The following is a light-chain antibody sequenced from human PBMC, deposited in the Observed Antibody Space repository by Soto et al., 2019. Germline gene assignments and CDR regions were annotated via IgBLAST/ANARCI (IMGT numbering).Light chain of an antibody. CDR3: QQYGSSRT. CDR2: GAS. V-gene: IGKV3-20*01. CDR1: QSVSSSY. Sequence: EIVLKQSPGTLSLYTGERATLSCRASQSVSSSYLAWYQQKPGQAPRLLIYGASSRATGIPDRFSGSGSGTDFTLTISRLEPEDFAVYYCQQYGSSRTFGQGTMVDIK. J-gene: IGKJ1*01.